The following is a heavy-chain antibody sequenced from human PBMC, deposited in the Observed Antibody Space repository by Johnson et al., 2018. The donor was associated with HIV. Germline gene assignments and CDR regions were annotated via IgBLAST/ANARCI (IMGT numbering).Heavy chain of an antibody. J-gene: IGHJ3*02. Sequence: QVQLVESGGGVVQPGRSLRLSCAASGFTFSSYAMHWVRQAPGKGLEWVSVIYSGGSTYYADSVKGRFTISRDNSKNTLYLQMNSLRAEDMAVYYCARGGLEMATITDAFDIWGQGTMVTVSS. CDR1: GFTFSSYA. V-gene: IGHV3-NL1*01. CDR2: IYSGGST. CDR3: ARGGLEMATITDAFDI. D-gene: IGHD5-24*01.